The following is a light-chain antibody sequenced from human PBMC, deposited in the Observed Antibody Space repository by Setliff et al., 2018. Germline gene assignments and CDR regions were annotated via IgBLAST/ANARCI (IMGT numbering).Light chain of an antibody. CDR1: NIGDKS. V-gene: IGLV3-21*03. CDR2: DDS. CDR3: QVWDPASDHRV. J-gene: IGLJ1*01. Sequence: SYELTQPPSESVATGKTARITCGGHNIGDKSVHWYQQKPGQAPVLVVYDDSDRPSGIPGRFSGSNSGNTATLTISRVEAEDEADYYCQVWDPASDHRVFGTGTKVTVL.